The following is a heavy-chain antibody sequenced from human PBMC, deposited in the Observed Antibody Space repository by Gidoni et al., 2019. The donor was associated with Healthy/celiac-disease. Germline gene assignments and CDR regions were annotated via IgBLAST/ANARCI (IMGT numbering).Heavy chain of an antibody. V-gene: IGHV4-34*01. CDR1: GGSFLVYY. Sequence: QLQLQQWVAGLLQPSESLSLTCAVYGGSFLVYYWSWIRPPPGKGLEWIGESNHSGSTNYNPSHNSRVTISGDTSKNQFSLKLSSVTAADTAVYYCAMRGRAAAGTDDAFDIWGQGTMVTVSS. J-gene: IGHJ3*02. CDR3: AMRGRAAAGTDDAFDI. D-gene: IGHD6-13*01. CDR2: SNHSGST.